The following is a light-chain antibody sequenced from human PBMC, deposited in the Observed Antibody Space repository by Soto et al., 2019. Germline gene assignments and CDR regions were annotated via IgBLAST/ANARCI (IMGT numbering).Light chain of an antibody. J-gene: IGLJ2*01. V-gene: IGLV2-14*01. Sequence: QPVLTQPASVSGSPGQSITISCTGTSSDVGGYNFVSWYQHHPGKAPKLIISDVSNRPSGVSNRFSGSKSGNTASLTISGLQAEDEADYYCSSYTTSSTQVFGGGTKLTVL. CDR3: SSYTTSSTQV. CDR1: SSDVGGYNF. CDR2: DVS.